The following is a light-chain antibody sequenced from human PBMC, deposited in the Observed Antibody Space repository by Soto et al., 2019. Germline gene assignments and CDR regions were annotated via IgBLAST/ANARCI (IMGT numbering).Light chain of an antibody. CDR3: VLYMGRGIWV. CDR2: STN. J-gene: IGLJ1*01. V-gene: IGLV8-61*01. CDR1: SGSVSTSYY. Sequence: QAVVTQEPSFSVSPGGTVTLTCGLSSGSVSTSYYPSWYQQTPGQAPRTLIYSTNTRSSGVPDRFSGSILGNKAALTITGAHADDESDYYCVLYMGRGIWVFGTGTKVTVL.